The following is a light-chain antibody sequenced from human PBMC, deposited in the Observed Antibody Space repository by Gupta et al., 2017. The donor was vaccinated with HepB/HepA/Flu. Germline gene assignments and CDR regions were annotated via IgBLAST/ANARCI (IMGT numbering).Light chain of an antibody. V-gene: IGLV2-14*03. Sequence: QSALTQPASVSGSPGQSLTISCTGTSSDVGGYNYVSWYQQHPGKAPKLMIYDVSNRPAGVANRFSGSKSGNTASLTISGRQAEDEADYYGSSDTSISTVVFGGGTKLTVL. CDR1: SSDVGGYNY. CDR3: SSDTSISTVV. CDR2: DVS. J-gene: IGLJ2*01.